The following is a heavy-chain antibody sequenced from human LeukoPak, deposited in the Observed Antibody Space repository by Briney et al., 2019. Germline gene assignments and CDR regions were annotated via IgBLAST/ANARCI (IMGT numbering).Heavy chain of an antibody. V-gene: IGHV4-34*01. CDR3: ARAPGYCSSTSCYIYGMDV. CDR2: INHSGST. D-gene: IGHD2-2*02. J-gene: IGHJ6*02. Sequence: SETLSLTCAVYGGSFSGYYWSWIRQPPGKGLEWIGEINHSGSTNYNPSLKSRVTISVDTSKNQFSLKLSSVTAADTAVYYCARAPGYCSSTSCYIYGMDVWGQGTTVTVSS. CDR1: GGSFSGYY.